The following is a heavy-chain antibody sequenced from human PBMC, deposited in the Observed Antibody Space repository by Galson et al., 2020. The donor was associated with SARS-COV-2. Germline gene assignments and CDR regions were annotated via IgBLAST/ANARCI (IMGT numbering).Heavy chain of an antibody. J-gene: IGHJ6*02. CDR2: IDWDDDK. D-gene: IGHD3-9*01. V-gene: IGHV2-70*01. Sequence: SGPTLVKPTQTLTLTCTFSGFSLSTSGMCVSWIRQPPGKALEWLALIDWDDDKYYSTSLKTRLTIPKDTSKNQVVLTMTNMDPVDTATYYCARISYDILTGYYYGMDVWGQGTTVTVSS. CDR3: ARISYDILTGYYYGMDV. CDR1: GFSLSTSGMC.